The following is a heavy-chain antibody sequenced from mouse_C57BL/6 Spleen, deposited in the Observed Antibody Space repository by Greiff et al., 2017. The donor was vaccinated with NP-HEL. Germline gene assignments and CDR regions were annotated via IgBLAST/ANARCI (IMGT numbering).Heavy chain of an antibody. D-gene: IGHD1-1*01. Sequence: VQLQQSGPELVKPGASVKISCKASGYSFTGYYMNWVKQSPEKSLEWIGEINPSTGGTTYNQKFKAKATLTVDKSSSTAYMQLKSLTSEDSAVYYCARSPPYYGSSYRFDYWGQGTTLTVSS. CDR2: INPSTGGT. CDR1: GYSFTGYY. CDR3: ARSPPYYGSSYRFDY. V-gene: IGHV1-42*01. J-gene: IGHJ2*01.